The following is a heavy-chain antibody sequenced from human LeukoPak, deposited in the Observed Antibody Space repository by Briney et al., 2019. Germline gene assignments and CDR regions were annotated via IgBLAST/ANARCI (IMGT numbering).Heavy chain of an antibody. V-gene: IGHV4-4*02. Sequence: PSETLSLTCAVSGGSISSSNWWGWVRQPPGKGLEWIGEIYHSGSTNYNPSLKSRVTIAVDKSRNQFSLKLSSVTAADTAVYYCARALYSSSWYRSFDYWGQGTLVTVSS. CDR2: IYHSGST. D-gene: IGHD6-13*01. J-gene: IGHJ4*02. CDR3: ARALYSSSWYRSFDY. CDR1: GGSISSSNW.